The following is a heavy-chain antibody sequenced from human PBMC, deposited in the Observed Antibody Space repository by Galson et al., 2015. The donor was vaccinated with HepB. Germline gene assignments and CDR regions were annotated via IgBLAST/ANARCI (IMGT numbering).Heavy chain of an antibody. Sequence: SVKVSCKASGYSFTGYYIHWVRQAPGQGLEWMGWINPNSGGTNYAQKFQGRVTMTRDTSITTAYMELSRLRSDDTAVYYCARVSVAGIYYFYYYLDVWGKGTTVTVSS. D-gene: IGHD6-19*01. CDR3: ARVSVAGIYYFYYYLDV. J-gene: IGHJ6*03. CDR2: INPNSGGT. V-gene: IGHV1-2*02. CDR1: GYSFTGYY.